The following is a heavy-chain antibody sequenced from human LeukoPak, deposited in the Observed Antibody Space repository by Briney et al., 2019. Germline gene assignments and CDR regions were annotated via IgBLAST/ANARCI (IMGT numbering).Heavy chain of an antibody. V-gene: IGHV4-59*01. CDR2: IYSSGST. Sequence: SETLSLTCTVSGGSINYYYWSWIRQPPGKGLEYIGYIYSSGSTNYNPSLKSRVTMSVDTSKNQFSLKLSSVTAADTAVYYWARDSRYCDTSGYYYSHYYMDVWGKGTTVTVSS. CDR1: GGSINYYY. CDR3: ARDSRYCDTSGYYYSHYYMDV. D-gene: IGHD3-22*01. J-gene: IGHJ6*03.